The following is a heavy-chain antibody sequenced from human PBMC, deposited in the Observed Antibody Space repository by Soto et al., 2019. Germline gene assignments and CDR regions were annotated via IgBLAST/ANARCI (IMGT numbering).Heavy chain of an antibody. CDR2: IWYDGSNK. CDR1: GFTFSSYG. Sequence: QVQLVESGGGVVQPGRSLRLSCAASGFTFSSYGMHWVRQAPGKGLEWVAVIWYDGSNKYYADSVKGRFTISRDNSKNTLYLQMNSLRAEDTAVYYCARQHGGYYDSSGSEYLQHWGQGTLVTVSS. J-gene: IGHJ1*01. D-gene: IGHD3-22*01. CDR3: ARQHGGYYDSSGSEYLQH. V-gene: IGHV3-33*01.